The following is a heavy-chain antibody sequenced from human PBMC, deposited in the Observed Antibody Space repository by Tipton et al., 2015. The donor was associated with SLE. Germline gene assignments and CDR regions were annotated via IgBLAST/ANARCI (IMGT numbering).Heavy chain of an antibody. V-gene: IGHV4-59*11. J-gene: IGHJ3*02. D-gene: IGHD3-22*01. CDR1: GGSIGSHY. Sequence: TLSLTCTVSGGSIGSHYWSWIRQPPGKGLEWIGYIYYSGSTNYNPSLKSRVTISVDTSKNQFSLKLSSVTAADTAVYYCAREVITTAFDIWGQGTMVTVSS. CDR2: IYYSGST. CDR3: AREVITTAFDI.